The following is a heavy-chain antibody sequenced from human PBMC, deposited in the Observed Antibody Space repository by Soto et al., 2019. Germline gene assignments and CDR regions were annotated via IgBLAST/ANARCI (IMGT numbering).Heavy chain of an antibody. CDR3: ASRKSSPYFDY. D-gene: IGHD3-10*01. Sequence: SETLSLTCTVSGGSLSRYYWSWSRQTPGKGLEWIGYIYFRGSTYYNPSLKSRVTISVDTSKNQFSLKLSSVTAADTAVYYCASRKSSPYFDYWGQGTLVTVSS. CDR2: IYFRGST. CDR1: GGSLSRYY. V-gene: IGHV4-4*09. J-gene: IGHJ4*02.